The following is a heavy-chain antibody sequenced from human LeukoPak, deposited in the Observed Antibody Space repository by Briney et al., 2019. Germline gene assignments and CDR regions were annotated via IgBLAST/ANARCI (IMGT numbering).Heavy chain of an antibody. CDR1: GFTFSSYS. CDR3: ARDRAAAGYYYYGMDV. D-gene: IGHD6-13*01. J-gene: IGHJ6*02. V-gene: IGHV3-23*01. Sequence: GGSLRLSCAASGFTFSSYSMSWVRQAPGKGLEWVSAISSSGGSTDYTDSVKGRFTISRDNSKNTLYLQMNSLRAEDTAVYYCARDRAAAGYYYYGMDVWGQGTTVTVSS. CDR2: ISSSGGST.